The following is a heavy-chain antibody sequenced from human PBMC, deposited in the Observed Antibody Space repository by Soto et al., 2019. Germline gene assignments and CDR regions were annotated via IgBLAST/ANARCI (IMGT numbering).Heavy chain of an antibody. D-gene: IGHD3-22*01. CDR3: ARDSSGYYRFDY. CDR1: GGTFSSYA. Sequence: QVQLVQSGAEVNKPGSSVKVSCMASGGTFSSYAISWVRQAPGQGLEWMGGIIPIFGTANYAQKFQGRVTITADKSTSTAYMELSSLRSEDTAVYYCARDSSGYYRFDYWGQGTLVTVSS. CDR2: IIPIFGTA. V-gene: IGHV1-69*06. J-gene: IGHJ4*02.